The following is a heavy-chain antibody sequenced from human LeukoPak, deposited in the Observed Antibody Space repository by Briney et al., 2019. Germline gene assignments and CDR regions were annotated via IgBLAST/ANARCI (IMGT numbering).Heavy chain of an antibody. Sequence: SQTLSLTCTVSGGSISSGGYYWSWIRQHPGKGLEWIGYIYYSGSTYYNPSLKSRVTISVDTSKNQFSLKLSSVTAADTAVYYCARDRRVSSTSYYYYGMDVWGQGTTVTVSS. V-gene: IGHV4-31*03. D-gene: IGHD2-2*01. J-gene: IGHJ6*02. CDR1: GGSISSGGYY. CDR3: ARDRRVSSTSYYYYGMDV. CDR2: IYYSGST.